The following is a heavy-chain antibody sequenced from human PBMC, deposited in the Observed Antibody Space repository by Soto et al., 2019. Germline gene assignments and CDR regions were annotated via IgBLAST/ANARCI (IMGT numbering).Heavy chain of an antibody. J-gene: IGHJ6*02. V-gene: IGHV1-2*04. CDR1: GYTFNVYF. CDR2: INPNSGGT. CDR3: ARGASRDV. Sequence: GTPVEVLCKASGYTFNVYFMNWARQAPGQGLEWMGWINPNSGGTNYAQKFQGWVTMTRDTSISTAYMELSSLRFDDTAVYYCARGASRDVWGQGTTVTVSS.